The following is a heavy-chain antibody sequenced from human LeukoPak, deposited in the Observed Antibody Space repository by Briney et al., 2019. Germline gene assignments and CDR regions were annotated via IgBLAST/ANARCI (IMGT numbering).Heavy chain of an antibody. J-gene: IGHJ6*02. CDR1: GFTFSSYG. CDR3: GRAAAGTTHYGMDV. V-gene: IGHV3-30*03. Sequence: GRSLRLSCAASGFTFSSYGMHWVRQAPGKGLEGVAVISYDGSNKYYEDSVKGRFTISRDNSKNTLYLQMNSLRAEDTAVYYCGRAAAGTTHYGMDVWGQGTTVTVSS. CDR2: ISYDGSNK. D-gene: IGHD6-13*01.